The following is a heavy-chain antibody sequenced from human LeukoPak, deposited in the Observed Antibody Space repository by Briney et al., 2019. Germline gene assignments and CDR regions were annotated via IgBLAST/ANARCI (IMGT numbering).Heavy chain of an antibody. CDR3: ARDTPRDYYDSSGYYYYGMDV. V-gene: IGHV4-39*07. Sequence: SETLSLTCTVSGGSISSSSFYWGWIRQSPGKGLEWIGSVYYSGKTFYNPSLKSRVTISVDKSKNQFSLKLSSVTAADTAVYYCARDTPRDYYDSSGYYYYGMDVWGQGTTVTVSS. J-gene: IGHJ6*02. D-gene: IGHD3-22*01. CDR2: VYYSGKT. CDR1: GGSISSSSFY.